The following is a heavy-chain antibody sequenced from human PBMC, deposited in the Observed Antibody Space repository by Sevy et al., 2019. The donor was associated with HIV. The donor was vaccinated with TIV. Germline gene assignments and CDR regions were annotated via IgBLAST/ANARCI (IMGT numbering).Heavy chain of an antibody. Sequence: GGSLRLSCAASGFTFSDYYMSWIRQAPGKGLEWVSYISRSGSTINYADSVKGRFTTSRDNAKNSLYLQINSLRAEDTAGYYCARENTMIEEPGWFDPWGQGTLVTVSS. J-gene: IGHJ5*02. CDR1: GFTFSDYY. D-gene: IGHD3-22*01. CDR2: ISRSGSTI. V-gene: IGHV3-11*01. CDR3: ARENTMIEEPGWFDP.